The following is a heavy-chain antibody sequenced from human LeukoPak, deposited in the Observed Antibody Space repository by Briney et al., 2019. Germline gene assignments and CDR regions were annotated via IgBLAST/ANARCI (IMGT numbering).Heavy chain of an antibody. CDR1: GFTFTSYG. Sequence: GGSLRLSCAASGFTFTSYGISWVRQAPGQGLEWMGWISTYNGNTNSAQKLQGRVTMTTDTSTSTAYMELRSLRSDDTAVYYCASGYLSGSTYYFDYWGQGTLVTVSS. D-gene: IGHD1-26*01. CDR3: ASGYLSGSTYYFDY. V-gene: IGHV1-18*01. CDR2: ISTYNGNT. J-gene: IGHJ4*02.